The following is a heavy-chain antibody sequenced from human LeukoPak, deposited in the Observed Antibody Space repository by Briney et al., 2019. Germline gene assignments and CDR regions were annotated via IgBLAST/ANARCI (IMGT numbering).Heavy chain of an antibody. CDR2: ISGSGGST. CDR1: GFTSSSYA. D-gene: IGHD1-26*01. CDR3: AKDLRFRIVGAPIDY. J-gene: IGHJ4*02. Sequence: GGSLRLSCAASGFTSSSYAMSWVRQAPGKGLEWVSAISGSGGSTYYADSVKGRFTISRDYSKNTLYLQMNSLRAEDTAVYYCAKDLRFRIVGAPIDYWGQGTLVTVSS. V-gene: IGHV3-23*01.